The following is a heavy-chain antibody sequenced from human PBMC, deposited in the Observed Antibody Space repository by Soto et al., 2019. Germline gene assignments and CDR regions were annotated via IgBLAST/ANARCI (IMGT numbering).Heavy chain of an antibody. Sequence: QVQLVQCGSEVKGPGASVKVSCKASGYTFTGYYVLWVGQAPGQGPECMGWINPYTGGTNYAQRFQGRVTMTRDTSIRTACMGLSKLISDDTAVYFCATQFHHCGGDCYRGPYFGMDVWCQGTTVTVSS. CDR3: ATQFHHCGGDCYRGPYFGMDV. CDR1: GYTFTGYY. CDR2: INPYTGGT. D-gene: IGHD2-21*02. J-gene: IGHJ6*02. V-gene: IGHV1-2*02.